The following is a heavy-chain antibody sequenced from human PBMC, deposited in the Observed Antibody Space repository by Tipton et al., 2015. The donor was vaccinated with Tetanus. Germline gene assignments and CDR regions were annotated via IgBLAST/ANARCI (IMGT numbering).Heavy chain of an antibody. D-gene: IGHD6-6*01. CDR1: GYSFTSYS. CDR3: ARHPSQDAFDI. V-gene: IGHV5-51*01. CDR2: IYPGASDA. Sequence: QLVQSGAEVKKPGESLKISCKGSGYSFTSYSIGWVRQMSGKGLEWMGIIYPGASDAIYSPSFQGQVTISADNSITTAYVQWSSLKASDTAMYYCARHPSQDAFDIWGQGTMVTVSS. J-gene: IGHJ3*02.